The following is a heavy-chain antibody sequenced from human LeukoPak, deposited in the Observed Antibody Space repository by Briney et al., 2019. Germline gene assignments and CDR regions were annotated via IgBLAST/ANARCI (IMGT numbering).Heavy chain of an antibody. V-gene: IGHV3-48*01. CDR2: ISSSSSTI. J-gene: IGHJ4*02. D-gene: IGHD6-13*01. CDR1: GFTFSSYS. Sequence: PGGSLRLSCAASGFTFSSYSMNWVRQAPGKGLEWVSCISSSSSTIYYADSVKGRFTISRDNAKNSLYLQMNSLRAEDTAVYYCATPAAAGIDYWGQGTLVTVSS. CDR3: ATPAAAGIDY.